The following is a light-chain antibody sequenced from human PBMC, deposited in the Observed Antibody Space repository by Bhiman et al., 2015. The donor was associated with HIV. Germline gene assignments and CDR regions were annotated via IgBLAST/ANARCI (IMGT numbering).Light chain of an antibody. J-gene: IGLJ1*01. CDR2: QNN. CDR1: KLGDKY. V-gene: IGLV3-1*01. CDR3: QLWDNSSDHPLV. Sequence: SYELTQPPSVSVSPGQTASITCSGDKLGDKYACWYQQKPGQSPVLVIYQNNKRPSGIPERFSGSKSGNTATLTISRVEAGDEADYYCQLWDNSSDHPLVFGTGTKVTVL.